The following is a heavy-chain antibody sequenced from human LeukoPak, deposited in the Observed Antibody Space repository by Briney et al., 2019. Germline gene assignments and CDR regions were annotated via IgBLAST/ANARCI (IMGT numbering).Heavy chain of an antibody. D-gene: IGHD3-10*01. CDR2: MDGSVVPT. CDR3: AKDWGSYYYGPGSYLFDY. V-gene: IGHV3-23*01. CDR1: GFTFSHFA. J-gene: IGHJ4*02. Sequence: GGSRTLSCAASGFTFSHFATSWARHSPGKWPEGVSSMDGSVVPTYRADLVKRRFTLSRQHPEKPLYLQMTSMRPEDTAMYFCAKDWGSYYYGPGSYLFDYWGQGILVNVSS.